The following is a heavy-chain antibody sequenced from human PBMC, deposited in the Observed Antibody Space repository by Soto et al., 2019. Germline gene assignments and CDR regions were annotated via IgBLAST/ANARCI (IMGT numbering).Heavy chain of an antibody. CDR2: ISGSGGST. J-gene: IGHJ4*02. CDR3: APIYSHCSSTSCYALDY. V-gene: IGHV3-23*01. Sequence: GGSLRLSCAASGFTFSSYAMSWVRQAPGKGLEWVSAISGSGGSTYYADSVKGRFTISRGNSKNTLYLQMNSLRAEDTAVYYYAPIYSHCSSTSCYALDYWGQGTLVTVSS. CDR1: GFTFSSYA. D-gene: IGHD2-2*01.